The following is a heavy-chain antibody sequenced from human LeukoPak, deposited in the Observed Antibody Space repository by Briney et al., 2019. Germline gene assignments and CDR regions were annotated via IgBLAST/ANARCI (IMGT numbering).Heavy chain of an antibody. V-gene: IGHV4-39*07. J-gene: IGHJ3*02. CDR3: ARRGGSYLVARGAFDI. Sequence: SETLSLTCTVSGGSISSSSYYWGWIRQPPGKGLEWIGEINHSGSTNYNPSLKSRVTISVDTSKNQFSLKLSSVTAADTAVYYCARRGGSYLVARGAFDIWGQGTMVTVSS. CDR1: GGSISSSSYY. CDR2: INHSGST. D-gene: IGHD1-26*01.